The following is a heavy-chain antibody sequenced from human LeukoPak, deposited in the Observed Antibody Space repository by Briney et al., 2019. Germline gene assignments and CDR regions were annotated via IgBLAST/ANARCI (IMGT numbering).Heavy chain of an antibody. CDR3: ARIEYYYYYMDV. CDR1: GGSISSSSYY. CDR2: IYYSGST. Sequence: SETLSLTCTVSGGSISSSSYYWGWTRRPPGKGLEWIGSIYYSGSTYYNPSLKSRVTISVDTSKNQFSLKLSSVTAADTAVYYCARIEYYYYYMDVWGKGTTVTVSS. V-gene: IGHV4-39*07. J-gene: IGHJ6*03.